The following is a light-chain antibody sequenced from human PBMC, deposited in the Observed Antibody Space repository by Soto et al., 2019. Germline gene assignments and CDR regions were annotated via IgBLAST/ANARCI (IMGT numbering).Light chain of an antibody. V-gene: IGLV1-40*01. CDR2: DNS. CDR3: QSYDSRLSAVV. Sequence: QSVLTQPPSVSGAPGQRVTISCTGNSSNIGAGFDVHWYQQLPGTAPKLLIYDNSNRPSGVPDRFSGSNSGTSASLVITGLPAEYGTDYYCQSYDSRLSAVVFGGGTKLTVL. J-gene: IGLJ2*01. CDR1: SSNIGAGFD.